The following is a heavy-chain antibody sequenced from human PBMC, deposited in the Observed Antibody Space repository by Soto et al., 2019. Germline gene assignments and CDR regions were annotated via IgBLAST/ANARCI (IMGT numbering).Heavy chain of an antibody. CDR2: IYYSGST. V-gene: IGHV4-31*03. J-gene: IGHJ4*02. D-gene: IGHD3-9*01. CDR3: ARVHAFYDILTGSLFDY. Sequence: PSETLSLTCTVSGGSISSGGYYWSWIRQHPGKGLEWIGYIYYSGSTYYNPSLKSRVTISVDTSKNQFSLKLSSVTAADTAVYYCARVHAFYDILTGSLFDYWGQGTLVTVSS. CDR1: GGSISSGGYY.